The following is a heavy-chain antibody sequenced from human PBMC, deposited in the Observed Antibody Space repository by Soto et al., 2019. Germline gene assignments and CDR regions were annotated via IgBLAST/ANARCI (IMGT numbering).Heavy chain of an antibody. CDR3: VKAAALYYFDH. Sequence: GSLRLSCAASGFTFNTYAMNWVRQAPGKGLEWVSSISATGGNTYYADSVKGRFTISRDNSRNTLNLQMNSLRAEDTAVYYCVKAAALYYFDHWGQGTLVTVSS. CDR2: ISATGGNT. CDR1: GFTFNTYA. J-gene: IGHJ4*02. V-gene: IGHV3-23*01. D-gene: IGHD2-2*02.